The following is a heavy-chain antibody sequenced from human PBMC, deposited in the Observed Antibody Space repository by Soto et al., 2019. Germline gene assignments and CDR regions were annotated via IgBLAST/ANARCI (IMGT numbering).Heavy chain of an antibody. CDR2: INHSGST. D-gene: IGHD6-13*01. Sequence: PSETLSLTCAVYGGSFSGYYWSWIRQPPGKGLEWIGEINHSGSTNYNPSLKSRVTISVDTSKNQFSLKLSSVTAADTAVYYCARGRIKQLVRAYFQQWGQGTLVTFSS. CDR1: GGSFSGYY. V-gene: IGHV4-34*01. CDR3: ARGRIKQLVRAYFQQ. J-gene: IGHJ1*01.